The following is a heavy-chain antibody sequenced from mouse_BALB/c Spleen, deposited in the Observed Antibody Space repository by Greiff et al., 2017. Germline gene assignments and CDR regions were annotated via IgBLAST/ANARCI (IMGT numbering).Heavy chain of an antibody. CDR3: ARWDGYYAMDY. Sequence: QVQLKESGAELVRPGTSVTVSCKASGYAFTNYLIEWVKQRPGQGLEWIGVINPGSGGTNYNEKFKGKATLTADKSSSTAYMQLSSLTSDDSAVYFCARWDGYYAMDYWGQGTSVTVSS. D-gene: IGHD2-3*01. CDR1: GYAFTNYL. V-gene: IGHV1-54*01. CDR2: INPGSGGT. J-gene: IGHJ4*01.